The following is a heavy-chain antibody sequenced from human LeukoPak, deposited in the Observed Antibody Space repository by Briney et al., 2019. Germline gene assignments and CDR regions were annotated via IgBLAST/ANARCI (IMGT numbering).Heavy chain of an antibody. CDR2: INSYNGNT. CDR3: ARDAERGYSYGSDY. D-gene: IGHD5-18*01. J-gene: IGHJ4*02. V-gene: IGHV1-18*01. Sequence: ASVKVSCKASGYTFSSYGITWVRQAPGQGLEWMGGINSYNGNTNYAQKLQGRVTMTTDTSTSTAYMELRSLRSDDTAVYYCARDAERGYSYGSDYWGQGTLLTVSS. CDR1: GYTFSSYG.